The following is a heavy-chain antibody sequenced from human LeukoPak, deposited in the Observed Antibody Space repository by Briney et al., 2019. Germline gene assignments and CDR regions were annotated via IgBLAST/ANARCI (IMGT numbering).Heavy chain of an antibody. CDR3: ARGSSFGY. D-gene: IGHD3-10*01. CDR1: GFTFSSYL. V-gene: IGHV3-74*01. CDR2: INSDGSDT. Sequence: GGSLRLSWAAAGFTFSSYLMHWVRQAPGKGLVWVSRINSDGSDTGYADSVKGRFTISRDNAKNTLHLQMNSLRAGDTAVYYCARGSSFGYWGQGTLVTVSS. J-gene: IGHJ4*02.